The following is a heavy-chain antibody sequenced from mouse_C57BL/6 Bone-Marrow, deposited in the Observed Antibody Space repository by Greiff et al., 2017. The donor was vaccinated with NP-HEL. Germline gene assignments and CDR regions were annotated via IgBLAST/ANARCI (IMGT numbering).Heavy chain of an antibody. CDR2: IDPSDSYT. Sequence: QVQLQQPGAELVMPGASVKLSCKASGYTFTSYWMHWVKQRPGQGLEWIGEIDPSDSYTNYNQKFKGKSILTVDKSSSTAYMQLSSLTSEDSAVYYCAREYWYYFDYWGQGTTLTVSS. CDR1: GYTFTSYW. V-gene: IGHV1-69*01. D-gene: IGHD5-2*01. J-gene: IGHJ2*01. CDR3: AREYWYYFDY.